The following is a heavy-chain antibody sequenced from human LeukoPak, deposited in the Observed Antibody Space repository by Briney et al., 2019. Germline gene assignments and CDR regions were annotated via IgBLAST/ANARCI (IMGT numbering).Heavy chain of an antibody. CDR3: ARDGAARGSGSFGD. CDR2: ISGSGGST. CDR1: GFTFSSYA. V-gene: IGHV3-23*01. D-gene: IGHD3-10*01. Sequence: GGSLRLSCAASGFTFSSYAMSWVRQAPGKGLEWVSAISGSGGSTYYADSVKGRFTISRDNSKNSLYLQVNSLRAEDTAVYYCARDGAARGSGSFGDWGQGTLLTVSS. J-gene: IGHJ4*02.